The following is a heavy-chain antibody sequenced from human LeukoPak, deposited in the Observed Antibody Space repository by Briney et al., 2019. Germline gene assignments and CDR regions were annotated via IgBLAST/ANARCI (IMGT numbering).Heavy chain of an antibody. CDR3: ARGYYGYSYYMDV. CDR1: GGSFSGYY. V-gene: IGHV4-59*08. Sequence: SETLSLTCAVYGGSFSGYYWSWIRQPPGKGLEWIGYIYYSGSTNYNPSLKSRVTISVDTSKNQFSLKLSSVTAADTAVYYCARGYYGYSYYMDVWGKGTTVTVSS. CDR2: IYYSGST. J-gene: IGHJ6*03. D-gene: IGHD3-10*01.